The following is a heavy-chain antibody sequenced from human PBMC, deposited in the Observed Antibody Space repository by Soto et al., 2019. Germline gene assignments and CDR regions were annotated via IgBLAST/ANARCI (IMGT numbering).Heavy chain of an antibody. CDR3: AKPLSVGFGVATPGGY. J-gene: IGHJ4*02. V-gene: IGHV3-30-3*02. Sequence: QVQLVESGGGVVQPGRSLRLSCAASGFTFSSYAMHWVRQAPGKGLEWVAVISYDGSNKYYADSVKGRFTISRDNSKNTLYLQMNSLRAEDTAVYYCAKPLSVGFGVATPGGYWGQGTLVTVSS. CDR2: ISYDGSNK. D-gene: IGHD3-3*01. CDR1: GFTFSSYA.